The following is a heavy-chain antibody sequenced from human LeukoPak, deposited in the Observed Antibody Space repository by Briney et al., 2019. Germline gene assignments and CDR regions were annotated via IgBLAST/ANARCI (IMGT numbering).Heavy chain of an antibody. CDR3: ARGRGIRYTHRGTFDI. D-gene: IGHD3-16*02. V-gene: IGHV4-34*01. Sequence: SETLSLTCAVYGGSFSGYYWSWIRQPPGKGLEWIGEINHSGSTNYNPSLKSRVTISVDTSKNQFSLRLRSVTAADTTVYYCARGRGIRYTHRGTFDIWGQGTMVTVSS. CDR1: GGSFSGYY. J-gene: IGHJ3*02. CDR2: INHSGST.